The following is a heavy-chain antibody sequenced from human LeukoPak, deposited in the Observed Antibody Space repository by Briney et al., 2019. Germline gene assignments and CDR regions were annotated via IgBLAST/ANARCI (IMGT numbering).Heavy chain of an antibody. D-gene: IGHD3-22*01. CDR1: GFTFSSYS. CDR2: IKQDGSEK. V-gene: IGHV3-7*01. Sequence: GGSLRLSCAASGFTFSSYSMSWVRQAPGKGLEWVANIKQDGSEKYYVDSVKGRFTISRDNAKNSLYLQMNSLRAEDTAVYYCARDLYRIVVVPHYFDYWGQGTLVTVSS. J-gene: IGHJ4*02. CDR3: ARDLYRIVVVPHYFDY.